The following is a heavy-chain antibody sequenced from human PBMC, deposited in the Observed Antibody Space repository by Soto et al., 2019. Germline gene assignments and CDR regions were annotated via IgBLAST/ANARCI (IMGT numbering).Heavy chain of an antibody. CDR2: ISGSGGST. J-gene: IGHJ4*02. V-gene: IGHV3-23*01. CDR3: AKGIMITFGGVIVMGY. D-gene: IGHD3-16*02. CDR1: GFTFSSYA. Sequence: GGSLRLSCAASGFTFSSYAMSWVRQAPGKGLEWVSAISGSGGSTYYADSVKGRFTISRDNSKNTLYLQMNSLRAEDTAVYYCAKGIMITFGGVIVMGYWGQGTLVTVSS.